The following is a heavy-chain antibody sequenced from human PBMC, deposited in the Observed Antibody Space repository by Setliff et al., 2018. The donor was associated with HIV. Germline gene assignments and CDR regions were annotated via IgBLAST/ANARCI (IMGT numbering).Heavy chain of an antibody. J-gene: IGHJ6*02. V-gene: IGHV1-69*13. D-gene: IGHD6-6*01. Sequence: SVKVSCKASGGTFSSYAISWVRQAPGQGLEWMGGIIPIFGTANYAQKFQGRVTITADESTSAAYMELSSLRSEDTAVYYCARGPYSSSSYYYGMDVWGQGTTVTVSS. CDR2: IIPIFGTA. CDR3: ARGPYSSSSYYYGMDV. CDR1: GGTFSSYA.